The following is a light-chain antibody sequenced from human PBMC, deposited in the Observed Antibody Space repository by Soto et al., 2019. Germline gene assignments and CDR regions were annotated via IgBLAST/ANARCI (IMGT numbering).Light chain of an antibody. CDR2: GNS. J-gene: IGLJ2*01. CDR3: QPYDSSLSGSVV. Sequence: QSVLTQPPSVSGAPGQRVTISCTGSSSNIGAGYDVHWYQQLPGTAPKLLIYGNSNRPSGVPDRFSGSKSGTSASLAITGLQADDEADYYCQPYDSSLSGSVVFGGGTKLTVL. V-gene: IGLV1-40*01. CDR1: SSNIGAGYD.